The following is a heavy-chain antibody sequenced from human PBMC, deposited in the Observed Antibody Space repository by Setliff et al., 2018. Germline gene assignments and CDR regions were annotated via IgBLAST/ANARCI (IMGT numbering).Heavy chain of an antibody. Sequence: PSETLSLTCAVSGVSVNSLTWWSWVRQSPGKGLEWIGHIYHDGNTKSYPSVHFNQSLKSRVTMSVDKSKNHFSLELTSVTAADTAVYYCARGGGGYHAASWGRGILVTVSS. V-gene: IGHV4-4*02. D-gene: IGHD2-2*01. CDR1: GVSVNSLTW. CDR3: ARGGGGYHAAS. J-gene: IGHJ5*02. CDR2: IYHDGNT.